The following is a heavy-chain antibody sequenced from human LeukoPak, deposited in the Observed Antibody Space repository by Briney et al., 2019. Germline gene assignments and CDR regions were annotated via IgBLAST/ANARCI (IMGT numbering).Heavy chain of an antibody. Sequence: SDTLSLTCTVSGGSVSSGSYYWSWIRQPPGKGLEWIGYIYYSGSTNYNPSLKSRVTISVDTSKNQFSLKLSSVTAADTAVYYCASLLRYFDWLLAPSYYYGMDVWGKGTTVTVSS. CDR2: IYYSGST. V-gene: IGHV4-61*01. CDR1: GGSVSSGSYY. J-gene: IGHJ6*04. D-gene: IGHD3-9*01. CDR3: ASLLRYFDWLLAPSYYYGMDV.